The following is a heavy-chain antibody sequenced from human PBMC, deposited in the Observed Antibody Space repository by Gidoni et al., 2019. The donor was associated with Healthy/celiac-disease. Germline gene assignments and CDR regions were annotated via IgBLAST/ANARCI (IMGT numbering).Heavy chain of an antibody. Sequence: EVHLVETGGGLVQPWGSLRLSCYASSFTITSYAMSWVRQAPGKGLEWVSAISGSGGSTYYADSVKGRFTISRDNSKNTLYLQMNSLRAEDTAVYYCAKDRTYQLPQGWFDPWGQGTLVTVSS. V-gene: IGHV3-23*04. J-gene: IGHJ5*02. CDR1: SFTITSYA. CDR3: AKDRTYQLPQGWFDP. CDR2: ISGSGGST. D-gene: IGHD2-2*01.